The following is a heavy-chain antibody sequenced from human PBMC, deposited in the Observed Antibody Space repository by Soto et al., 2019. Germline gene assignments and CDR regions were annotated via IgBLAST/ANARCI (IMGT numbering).Heavy chain of an antibody. D-gene: IGHD2-15*01. Sequence: QVQLVESGGGVVQPGRSLRLSCAASGFTFSSYGMHWVRQAPGKGLEWVAGIWYDGSNKYYADSVKGRFTISRDNSKNTLYLQMNSLRAEDTAVSYCARDIGYCSGGSCYYFDYWGQGTVVTVSS. CDR3: ARDIGYCSGGSCYYFDY. J-gene: IGHJ4*02. CDR2: IWYDGSNK. V-gene: IGHV3-33*01. CDR1: GFTFSSYG.